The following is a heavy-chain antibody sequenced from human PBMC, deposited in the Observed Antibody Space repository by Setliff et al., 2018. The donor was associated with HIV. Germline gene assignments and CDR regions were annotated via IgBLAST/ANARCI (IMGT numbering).Heavy chain of an antibody. D-gene: IGHD3-22*01. V-gene: IGHV3-74*03. CDR3: AKGSYSSGRYDNYLDY. CDR2: LNSDGSST. CDR1: GFIFRNYW. Sequence: GGSLRLSCAASGFIFRNYWMHWVRRAPGKGLVWVSCLNSDGSSTTYADSVKGRFTISRDNAKNTVYLQMNSLRVEDTAVYYCAKGSYSSGRYDNYLDYWGQGALVTVSS. J-gene: IGHJ4*02.